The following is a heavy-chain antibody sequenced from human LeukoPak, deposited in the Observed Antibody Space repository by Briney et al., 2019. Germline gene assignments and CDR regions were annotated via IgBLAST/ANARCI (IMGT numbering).Heavy chain of an antibody. CDR1: GYTFTGCY. CDR3: ARGRGGYDDYFDY. CDR2: INPNSGGT. Sequence: ASVKVSCKASGYTFTGCYMHWVRQAPGQGLEWMGWINPNSGGTNYAQKFQGWVTMTRDTSISTAYMELSRLRSDDTAVYYCARGRGGYDDYFDYWGQGTLVTVSS. J-gene: IGHJ4*02. D-gene: IGHD5-12*01. V-gene: IGHV1-2*04.